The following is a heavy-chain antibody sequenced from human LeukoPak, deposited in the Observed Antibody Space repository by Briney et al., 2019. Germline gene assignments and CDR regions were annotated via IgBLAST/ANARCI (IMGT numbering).Heavy chain of an antibody. D-gene: IGHD4-23*01. CDR1: GFTFDDYA. CDR3: AKDTDYGGNSGYFDY. V-gene: IGHV3-9*01. CDR2: ISWNSGSI. J-gene: IGHJ4*02. Sequence: PGRSLRLSRAASGFTFDDYAMHWVRQAPGKGLEWVSGISWNSGSIGYADSVKGRFTISRDNAKNSLYLQMNSLRAEDTALYYCAKDTDYGGNSGYFDYWGQGTLVTVSS.